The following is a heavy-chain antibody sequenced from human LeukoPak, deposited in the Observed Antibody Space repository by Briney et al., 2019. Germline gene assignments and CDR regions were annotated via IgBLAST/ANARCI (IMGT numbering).Heavy chain of an antibody. CDR2: IQQDGDEK. V-gene: IGHV3-7*03. Sequence: GGSLRLSCAASEFTFSSYWMSWVRQAPGKGREWVANIQQDGDEKYYVDSVKGRFTISRDNAKNSLYLQMNSLRAEDTAMYYCARDRGYCSGGSCYIDYWGQGTLVTVSS. J-gene: IGHJ4*02. D-gene: IGHD2-15*01. CDR3: ARDRGYCSGGSCYIDY. CDR1: EFTFSSYW.